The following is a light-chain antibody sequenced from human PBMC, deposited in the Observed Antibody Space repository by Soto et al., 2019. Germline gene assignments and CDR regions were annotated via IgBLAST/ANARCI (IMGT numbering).Light chain of an antibody. Sequence: DIQMTQSPSSLAASVGDSVSITCRASQDIRNNLGWYQQRPGKAPQRLIYGTSNLQTGVPSRFRGSGYGTEFTLIISGLQPEDFATYYCLQHETYPRSFGQGTKVEVK. CDR2: GTS. V-gene: IGKV1-17*01. J-gene: IGKJ1*01. CDR3: LQHETYPRS. CDR1: QDIRNN.